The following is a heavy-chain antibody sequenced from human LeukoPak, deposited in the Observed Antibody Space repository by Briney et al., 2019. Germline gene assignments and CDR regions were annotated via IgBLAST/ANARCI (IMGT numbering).Heavy chain of an antibody. Sequence: SQTLSLTCTVSGGSISSGSYYWGWIRQPAGKGLEWIGRIYTSGSTNYNPSLKSRVSISVDTSKNQFSLKLSSVTAADTAVYYCARGMAHYYDSSGYYLRPTAFDYWGQGTLVTVSS. CDR1: GGSISSGSYY. J-gene: IGHJ4*02. CDR2: IYTSGST. CDR3: ARGMAHYYDSSGYYLRPTAFDY. V-gene: IGHV4-61*02. D-gene: IGHD3-22*01.